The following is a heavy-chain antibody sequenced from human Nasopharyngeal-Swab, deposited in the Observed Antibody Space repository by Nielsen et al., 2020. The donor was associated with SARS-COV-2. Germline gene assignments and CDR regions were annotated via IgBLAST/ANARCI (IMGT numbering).Heavy chain of an antibody. J-gene: IGHJ6*02. V-gene: IGHV3-33*06. CDR2: IWYDGSNK. CDR3: AKDRDSGDDSDDYYHYYGMDF. CDR1: GFTFSSYG. D-gene: IGHD5-12*01. Sequence: GESLKISCAASGFTFSSYGMHWVRQAPGKGLEWVAVIWYDGSNKYYADSVKGRFTISRDNSKNTLYLQMNSLRAEDTAVYYCAKDRDSGDDSDDYYHYYGMDFWGQGTTVTVSS.